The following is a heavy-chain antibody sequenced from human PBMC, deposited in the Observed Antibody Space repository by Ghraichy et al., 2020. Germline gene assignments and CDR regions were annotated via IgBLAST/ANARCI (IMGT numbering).Heavy chain of an antibody. CDR3: ARGGGPRGVTIFGVVTHSGYGMDV. D-gene: IGHD3-3*01. V-gene: IGHV1-69*13. CDR2: IIPIFGTA. Sequence: SVKVSCKASGGTFSSYAISWVRQAPGQGLEWMGGIIPIFGTANYAQKFQGRVTITADESTSTAYMELSSLRSEDTAVYYCARGGGPRGVTIFGVVTHSGYGMDVWGQGTTVTVSS. J-gene: IGHJ6*02. CDR1: GGTFSSYA.